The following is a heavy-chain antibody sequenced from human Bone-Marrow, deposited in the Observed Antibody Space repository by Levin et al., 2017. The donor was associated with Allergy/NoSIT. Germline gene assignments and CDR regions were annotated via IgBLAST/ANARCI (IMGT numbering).Heavy chain of an antibody. J-gene: IGHJ4*02. Sequence: ASVKVSCKASGYTFTDYYIHWVRQVPGQGLEWMGWIIPKSGGTDYAQKFQGRVSMTRDTSITTAYIEVNSLTPDDTAVYFCARQRRYQPLDHWGQGTLLTVSS. CDR3: ARQRRYQPLDH. V-gene: IGHV1-2*02. CDR1: GYTFTDYY. CDR2: IIPKSGGT. D-gene: IGHD2-2*01.